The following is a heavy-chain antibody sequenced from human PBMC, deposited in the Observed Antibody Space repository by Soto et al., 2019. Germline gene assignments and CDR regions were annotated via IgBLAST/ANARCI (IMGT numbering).Heavy chain of an antibody. CDR2: ISYDGSNK. J-gene: IGHJ4*02. CDR3: AKYTEPGRPRELPYSSGWYYFDY. CDR1: GFTFSSYG. D-gene: IGHD6-19*01. V-gene: IGHV3-30*18. Sequence: GGSLRLSCAASGFTFSSYGMHWVRQAPGKGLEWVAVISYDGSNKYYADSVKGRFTISRDNSKNTLYLQMNSLRAEDTAVYYCAKYTEPGRPRELPYSSGWYYFDYWGQGTLVTVSS.